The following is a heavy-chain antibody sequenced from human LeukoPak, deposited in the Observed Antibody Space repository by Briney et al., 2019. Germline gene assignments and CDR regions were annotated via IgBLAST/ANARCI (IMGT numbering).Heavy chain of an antibody. D-gene: IGHD3-10*01. Sequence: ASVKVSCKASGYTFTSYGISWVRQAPGQGLEWMGWISGYNGNTNYAQKLQGRVTMTTDTSTSTAYMELRSLRSDDTAVYYCARDVPLGSGSYYNLNWFDPWGQGTLVTVSS. CDR2: ISGYNGNT. V-gene: IGHV1-18*01. J-gene: IGHJ5*02. CDR1: GYTFTSYG. CDR3: ARDVPLGSGSYYNLNWFDP.